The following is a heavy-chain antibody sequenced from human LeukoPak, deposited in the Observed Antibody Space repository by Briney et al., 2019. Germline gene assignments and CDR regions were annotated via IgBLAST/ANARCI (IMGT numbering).Heavy chain of an antibody. CDR3: ARASLYSSSSDERNYYYYYGMDV. CDR2: INAGNGNT. Sequence: ASVKVSCKASGYTFTSYAMHWVRQAPGQRLEWMGWINAGNGNTKYSQKFQGRVTMTRNTSISTAYMELSSLRSEDTAVYYCARASLYSSSSDERNYYYYYGMDVWGQGTTVTVSS. J-gene: IGHJ6*02. D-gene: IGHD6-6*01. V-gene: IGHV1-3*01. CDR1: GYTFTSYA.